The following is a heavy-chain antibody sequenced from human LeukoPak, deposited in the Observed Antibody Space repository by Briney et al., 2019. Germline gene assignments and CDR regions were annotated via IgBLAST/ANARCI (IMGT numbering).Heavy chain of an antibody. V-gene: IGHV3-23*01. D-gene: IGHD2-2*01. CDR3: AKDISISPIVVVPAAFDY. Sequence: PGGSLRLSCAASGFTFSSYAMSWVRQAPGKGLEWVSAISGSGGSTYYADSVKGRFTISRDNSKNTLYLQMNSLRAEDTAVYYCAKDISISPIVVVPAAFDYWGQGTLVTVSS. CDR2: ISGSGGST. CDR1: GFTFSSYA. J-gene: IGHJ4*02.